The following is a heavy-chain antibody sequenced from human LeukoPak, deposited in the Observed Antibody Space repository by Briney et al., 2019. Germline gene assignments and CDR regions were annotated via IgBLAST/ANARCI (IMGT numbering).Heavy chain of an antibody. CDR3: ARDYGGFCTSDNCYRTIFDY. Sequence: ASVKVSCKASGYTFTGYYMHWVRQSPGQGLECMGWINPNSGGANYAQKFQGRVTMTRDTSISTAYMDLSSLRSDDTAVYYCARDYGGFCTSDNCYRTIFDYWGQGTLVTVSS. CDR1: GYTFTGYY. CDR2: INPNSGGA. D-gene: IGHD2-2*02. J-gene: IGHJ4*02. V-gene: IGHV1-2*02.